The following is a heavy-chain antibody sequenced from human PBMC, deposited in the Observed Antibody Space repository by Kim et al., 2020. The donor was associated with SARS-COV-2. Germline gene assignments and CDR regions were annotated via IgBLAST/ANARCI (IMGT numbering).Heavy chain of an antibody. D-gene: IGHD6-19*01. J-gene: IGHJ5*02. CDR2: ISGSGGST. CDR1: GFTFNSYA. Sequence: GGSLRLSCAASGFTFNSYAMSWVRQAPGKGLEWVSAISGSGGSTYYADSVKGRFSISRDNSKNTLYLQMNSLRAEDTAVYYCATIAFWSSDWFDLLCCGRGVLNLTRHIYKNTVSIHVKSLSAGDRRILSCAANLGERCFSLCLPPRGQGTLVT. V-gene: IGHV3-23*01. CDR3: ATIAFWSSDWFDLLCCGRGVLNLTRHIYKNTVSIHVKSLSAGDRRILSCAANLGERCFSLCLPP.